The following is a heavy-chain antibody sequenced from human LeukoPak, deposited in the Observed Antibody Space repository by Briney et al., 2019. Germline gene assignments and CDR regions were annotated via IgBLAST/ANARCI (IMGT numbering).Heavy chain of an antibody. D-gene: IGHD6-13*01. CDR2: IRGSGGST. V-gene: IGHV3-23*01. CDR3: AKDPYSSSANNWFDP. J-gene: IGHJ5*02. Sequence: GGSLRLSCAASGFTFSSYAMSWVRQAPGKGLEWVSAIRGSGGSTYYADSVKGRFTISRDNSKNTLYLQMNSLRAEDTAVYYYAKDPYSSSANNWFDPWGQGTLVTVSS. CDR1: GFTFSSYA.